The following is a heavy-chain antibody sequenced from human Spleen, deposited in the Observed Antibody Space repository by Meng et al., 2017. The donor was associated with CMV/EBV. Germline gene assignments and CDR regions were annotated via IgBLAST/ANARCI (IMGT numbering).Heavy chain of an antibody. J-gene: IGHJ4*02. Sequence: CKGSGYSFSTYWIGWVRQMPGKGLEWMGIIYPDDSDTTYSPSFQGQVTISADKSISTAYLQWSSLKASDNAMYYCARLDSRLASRAKWGQGTLVTVSS. CDR1: GYSFSTYW. D-gene: IGHD2-15*01. V-gene: IGHV5-51*01. CDR2: IYPDDSDT. CDR3: ARLDSRLASRAK.